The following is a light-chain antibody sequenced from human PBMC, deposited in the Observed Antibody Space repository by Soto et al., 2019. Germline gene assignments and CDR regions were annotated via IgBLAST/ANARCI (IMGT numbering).Light chain of an antibody. CDR2: EVS. J-gene: IGLJ1*01. CDR3: SSYTRSSTSYV. V-gene: IGLV2-14*02. Sequence: QSVLTQPASVSGSPGQSITISCTGISSDVGSDDLVSWYQHHPGKTPKLIIYEVSNRPSRVSNRFSGSKSGNTASLTISGLQAEDEADYYCSSYTRSSTSYVFGTGTKVTVL. CDR1: SSDVGSDDL.